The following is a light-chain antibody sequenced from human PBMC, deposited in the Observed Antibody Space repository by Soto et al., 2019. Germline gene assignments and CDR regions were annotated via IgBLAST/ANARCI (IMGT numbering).Light chain of an antibody. CDR3: SSHTSSSTLVV. CDR1: SSDVGGYNY. CDR2: DVS. V-gene: IGLV2-14*01. J-gene: IGLJ2*01. Sequence: QSALTQPASVSGSPGQSITISCTGTSSDVGGYNYVSWYQQYPGKAPKLLIYDVSNRPSGVSNRFSGSKSGNTASLTISGLQAEDEADYYCSSHTSSSTLVVFGGGTMLTVL.